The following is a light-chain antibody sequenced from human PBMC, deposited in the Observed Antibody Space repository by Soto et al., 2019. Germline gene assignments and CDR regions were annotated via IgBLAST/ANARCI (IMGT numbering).Light chain of an antibody. V-gene: IGKV3-20*01. Sequence: EIVLTQSPGTLSLSPGGGDTLSCRASQSISSNSLAWYQQKPGQAPRLLIYGASTRATGIPDRFSGSGSGTDFTLTINRLEPEDFAVYYCQQYGSSPLTFGGGTKVDIK. CDR1: QSISSNS. J-gene: IGKJ4*01. CDR2: GAS. CDR3: QQYGSSPLT.